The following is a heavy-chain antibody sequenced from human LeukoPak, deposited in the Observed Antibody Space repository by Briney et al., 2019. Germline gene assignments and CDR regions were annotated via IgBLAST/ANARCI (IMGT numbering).Heavy chain of an antibody. J-gene: IGHJ4*02. CDR1: GGSFSGYY. CDR3: ARDLSRAYFDY. D-gene: IGHD6-13*01. V-gene: IGHV4-34*09. Sequence: SETLSLTCAVYGGSFSGYYWSWIRQPPGKGLEWIGYIYYSGSTYYNPSLKSRVTISVDTSKNQFSLKLSSVTAADTAVYYCARDLSRAYFDYWGQGTLVTVSS. CDR2: IYYSGST.